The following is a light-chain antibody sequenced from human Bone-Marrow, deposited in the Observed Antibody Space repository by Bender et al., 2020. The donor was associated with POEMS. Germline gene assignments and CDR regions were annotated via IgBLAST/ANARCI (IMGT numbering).Light chain of an antibody. V-gene: IGLV1-40*01. CDR1: SSNIGAGYD. CDR2: GN. J-gene: IGLJ3*02. Sequence: QSVLTQPPSVSGAPGQRITISCTGSSSNIGAGYDVNWYQQLPGAAPKLLLYGNSRSPGVPDRFSASKTVNTASLTISGLQAEDEADYYCSSYAGNYSWLFGGGTKLTVL. CDR3: SSYAGNYSWL.